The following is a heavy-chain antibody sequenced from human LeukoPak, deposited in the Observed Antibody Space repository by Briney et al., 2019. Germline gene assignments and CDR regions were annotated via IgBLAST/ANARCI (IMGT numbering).Heavy chain of an antibody. CDR1: GFSFSDYY. J-gene: IGHJ4*02. D-gene: IGHD3-22*01. CDR2: ISGSGDAI. Sequence: GSLRLSCVVSGFSFSDYYMSCIRQTPGKGLEFISYISGSGDAIYYTDSVKGRFTISRDNAKNSLYLQLDSLSAEDTAVYYCASLYDSTGFCFDYWGQGALVTVSS. V-gene: IGHV3-11*01. CDR3: ASLYDSTGFCFDY.